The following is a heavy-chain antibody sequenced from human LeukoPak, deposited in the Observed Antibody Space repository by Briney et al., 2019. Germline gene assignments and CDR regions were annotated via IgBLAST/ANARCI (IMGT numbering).Heavy chain of an antibody. Sequence: PGRSLRLSCAASGFTFSSYGMHWVRQAPGKGLEWVAVISYDGSNKYYADSVKGRFTISRDNSKNTLYLQMNTLRVEDTAVYYCATGFSQYYYAMDVWGQGTTVTVSS. V-gene: IGHV3-33*05. D-gene: IGHD2/OR15-2a*01. J-gene: IGHJ6*02. CDR2: ISYDGSNK. CDR3: ATGFSQYYYAMDV. CDR1: GFTFSSYG.